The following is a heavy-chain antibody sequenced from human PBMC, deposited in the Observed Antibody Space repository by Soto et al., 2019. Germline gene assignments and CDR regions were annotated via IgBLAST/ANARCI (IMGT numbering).Heavy chain of an antibody. CDR3: ARVTLKAGNWFDP. V-gene: IGHV1-2*02. J-gene: IGHJ5*02. CDR2: INPNTRGT. Sequence: RASVKVSCKASGYTFTDYFIHWVRQAPGQGFEWMGWINPNTRGTTYAQKFQGRVTMTRDTSNRTAYMELRGLRSDDTAVYYCARVTLKAGNWFDPWGQGTLVTVSS. CDR1: GYTFTDYF.